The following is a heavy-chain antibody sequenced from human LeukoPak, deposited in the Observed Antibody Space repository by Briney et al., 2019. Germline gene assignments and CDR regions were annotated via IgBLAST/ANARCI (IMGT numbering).Heavy chain of an antibody. D-gene: IGHD4-17*01. CDR1: GGSISSYY. Sequence: ASETLSLTCTVSGGSISSYYWSWIRQPPGKGLEWIGYIYYSGSTNYNPSLKSRVTISVDTSKNQFSLKLSSVTAADTAVYYCATLHDYGDYGVGYWGQGTLVTVSS. V-gene: IGHV4-59*08. J-gene: IGHJ4*02. CDR2: IYYSGST. CDR3: ATLHDYGDYGVGY.